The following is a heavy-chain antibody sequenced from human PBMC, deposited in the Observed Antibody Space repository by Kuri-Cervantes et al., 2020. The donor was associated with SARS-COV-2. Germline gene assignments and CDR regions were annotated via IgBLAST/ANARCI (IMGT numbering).Heavy chain of an antibody. CDR2: ISYNGSNE. Sequence: GGSLRLSCAASGFTFSNYGMHWVRQAPGKGLEWVAVISYNGSNEYYADSVKGRFTISRDNSENTLYLQVNSLRAEDTSVYYCAKDPGTMARGHYYYGMDVWGQGTTVTVSS. CDR1: GFTFSNYG. D-gene: IGHD3-10*01. J-gene: IGHJ6*02. V-gene: IGHV3-30*18. CDR3: AKDPGTMARGHYYYGMDV.